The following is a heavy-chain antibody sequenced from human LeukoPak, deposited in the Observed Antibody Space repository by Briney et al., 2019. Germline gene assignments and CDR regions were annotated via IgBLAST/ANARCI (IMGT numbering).Heavy chain of an antibody. CDR1: GGSISSGSYY. Sequence: SETLSLTCTVSGGSISSGSYYWSWIRQPAGKGLEWHGRIYTSGSTNYNPSLKSRVTISVDTSKNQFSLKLSSVTAADTAVYYCARFTRMGYYGSGSFFDYWGQGTLVTVSS. CDR2: IYTSGST. D-gene: IGHD3-10*01. J-gene: IGHJ4*02. CDR3: ARFTRMGYYGSGSFFDY. V-gene: IGHV4-61*02.